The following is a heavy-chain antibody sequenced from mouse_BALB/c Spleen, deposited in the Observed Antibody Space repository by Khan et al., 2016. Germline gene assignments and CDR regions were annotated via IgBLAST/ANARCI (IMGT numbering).Heavy chain of an antibody. CDR1: GFAFSSYD. D-gene: IGHD1-2*01. V-gene: IGHV5-12-1*01. CDR3: ARQNYGPEGEFAY. Sequence: EVELVESGGGLVKPGGSLKLSCAASGFAFSSYDMSWVRQTPEKRLEWVAYISSGGGSTYYPDTVKGRFTISRDNAKNTLYLQMSSLKSEDTAMYYCARQNYGPEGEFAYWGQGTLVTVSA. CDR2: ISSGGGST. J-gene: IGHJ3*01.